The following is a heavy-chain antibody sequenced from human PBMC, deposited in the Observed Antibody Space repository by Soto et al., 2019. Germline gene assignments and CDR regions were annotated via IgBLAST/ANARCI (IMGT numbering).Heavy chain of an antibody. CDR1: GGSISIVVHY. CDR3: ARESGGYDSYTSYGLDV. D-gene: IGHD6-25*01. Sequence: SETLCLTCSFSGGSISIVVHYWTWIRQQPGKGLEWIGYIYYSGSSDYNPSLKSRVTISVDRSKNQFSLNLRSVTAADTAIYYCARESGGYDSYTSYGLDVWGQGTPVTVSS. V-gene: IGHV4-31*03. CDR2: IYYSGSS. J-gene: IGHJ6*01.